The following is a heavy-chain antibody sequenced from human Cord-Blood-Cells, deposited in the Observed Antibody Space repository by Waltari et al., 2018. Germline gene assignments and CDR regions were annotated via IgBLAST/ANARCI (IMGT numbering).Heavy chain of an antibody. D-gene: IGHD7-27*01. J-gene: IGHJ4*02. CDR2: IYPGDSDT. CDR3: ARILTGEEYFDY. Sequence: EVQRVQSGAEVKKPGESLKISGKSAGYSFTSYWIGWVRQMPGKGLEWMGSIYPGDSDTRYTPSFQGQVTISADKSISTAYLQWSSLKASDTAMYYCARILTGEEYFDYWGQGTLVTVSS. CDR1: GYSFTSYW. V-gene: IGHV5-51*01.